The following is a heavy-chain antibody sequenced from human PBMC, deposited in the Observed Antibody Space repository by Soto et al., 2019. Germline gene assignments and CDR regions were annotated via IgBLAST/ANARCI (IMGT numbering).Heavy chain of an antibody. D-gene: IGHD3-10*01. CDR2: VYSTGGT. CDR3: VSQGIGTRQGLVDV. V-gene: IGHV4-59*08. Sequence: QVQLQQSGPGLVKPSETLSLTCSVSSGPSSSHNWGWIRQPPGRGLEWIGYVYSTGGTSYNPSLKXXVPXSADTSTHHISLTLTSVTAADTAVYYCVSQGIGTRQGLVDVWGQGTTVRVSS. CDR1: SGPSSSHN. J-gene: IGHJ6*02.